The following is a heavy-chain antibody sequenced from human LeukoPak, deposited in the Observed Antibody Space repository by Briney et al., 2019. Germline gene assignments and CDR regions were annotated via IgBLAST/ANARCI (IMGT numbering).Heavy chain of an antibody. CDR1: GGTFSSYA. D-gene: IGHD4-23*01. CDR2: IIPIFGTA. Sequence: GSSVKVSCKASGGTFSSYAISWVRQAPGQGLEWMGGIIPIFGTANYAQKFQGRVTTTTDESTSTAYMELSSLRSEDTAVYYCARQCGGNYPYFDYWGQETLVTVSS. J-gene: IGHJ4*02. V-gene: IGHV1-69*05. CDR3: ARQCGGNYPYFDY.